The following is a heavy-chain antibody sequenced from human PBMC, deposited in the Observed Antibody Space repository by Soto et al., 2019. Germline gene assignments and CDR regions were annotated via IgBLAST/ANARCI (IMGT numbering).Heavy chain of an antibody. V-gene: IGHV4-59*08. CDR2: IYHSGST. D-gene: IGHD6-19*01. CDR1: GGSISSYY. Sequence: SETLSLTCTVSGGSISSYYWSWIRQPPGKGLEWIGYIYHSGSTNYNPSLKSRVTISVDTSKNQFSLKLSSVTAADTAVYYCARHSSGWNYYYYYMDVWGKGTTVTVSS. CDR3: ARHSSGWNYYYYYMDV. J-gene: IGHJ6*03.